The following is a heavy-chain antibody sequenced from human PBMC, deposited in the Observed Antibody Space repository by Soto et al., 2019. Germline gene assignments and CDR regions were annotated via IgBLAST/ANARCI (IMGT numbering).Heavy chain of an antibody. CDR1: GGSISSYY. CDR3: ARGLRYFDWLYLFDY. J-gene: IGHJ4*02. V-gene: IGHV4-59*01. D-gene: IGHD3-9*01. Sequence: SETLSLTCTVSGGSISSYYWSWIRQPPGKGLEWIGYIYYSGSTNYNPSLKSRVTISVDTSKNQFSLKLSSVTAADTAVYYCARGLRYFDWLYLFDYWGQGTLVTVSS. CDR2: IYYSGST.